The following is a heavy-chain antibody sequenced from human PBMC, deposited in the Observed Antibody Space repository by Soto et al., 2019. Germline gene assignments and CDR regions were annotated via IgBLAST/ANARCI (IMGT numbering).Heavy chain of an antibody. CDR3: AAGRRFGDLWGWFDP. D-gene: IGHD3-10*01. J-gene: IGHJ5*02. Sequence: QVQLVQSGAEVKKPGASVKVSCKASGYTFTSYDINSVRQATGQGLEWMGWKNPNSGNTGYAQKFQGRVTMTRNNSISTAYMELSSLRSEDTAVYYCAAGRRFGDLWGWFDPWGQGTLVTVSS. V-gene: IGHV1-8*01. CDR1: GYTFTSYD. CDR2: KNPNSGNT.